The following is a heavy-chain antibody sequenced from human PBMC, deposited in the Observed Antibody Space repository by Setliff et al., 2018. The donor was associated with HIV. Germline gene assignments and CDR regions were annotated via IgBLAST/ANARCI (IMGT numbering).Heavy chain of an antibody. Sequence: GSLRLSCTTSGIIFTDAWMNWVRRAPGKGLEWVGLIKHNSDGGTTDFAAPVKGRFTISRDDSKNTVYLQMNSLKIDDTGLYYCTTQSNDAFDIWGQGTMVTVSS. J-gene: IGHJ3*02. CDR2: IKHNSDGGTT. CDR3: TTQSNDAFDI. CDR1: GIIFTDAW. V-gene: IGHV3-15*07.